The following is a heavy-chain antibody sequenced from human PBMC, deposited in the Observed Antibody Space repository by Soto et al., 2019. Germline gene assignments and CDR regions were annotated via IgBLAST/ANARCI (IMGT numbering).Heavy chain of an antibody. CDR1: GGSISSGGYS. CDR3: ARGVGDCSSTSCYQGNAFDI. D-gene: IGHD2-2*01. V-gene: IGHV4-30-2*01. Sequence: SETLSLTCAVSGGSISSGGYSWSWIRQPPGKGLEWIGYIYHSGSTYYNPSLKSRVTISVDRSKYQFSLKLSSVTAADTAVYYCARGVGDCSSTSCYQGNAFDIWGQGTMVTVSS. J-gene: IGHJ3*02. CDR2: IYHSGST.